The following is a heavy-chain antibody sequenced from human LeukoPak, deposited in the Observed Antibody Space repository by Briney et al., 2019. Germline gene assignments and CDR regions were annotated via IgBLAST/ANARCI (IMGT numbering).Heavy chain of an antibody. Sequence: SETLSLTCSVSGGSIGSNTYYWGWIRQPPGKGLEWIGITYYSGSTYYNPSLKTRVTISVDTSKNQFSLKLSSVTAADTAVYYCARVGSSGWAWGQGTLVTVSS. CDR3: ARVGSSGWA. CDR1: GGSIGSNTYY. J-gene: IGHJ4*02. CDR2: TYYSGST. D-gene: IGHD6-19*01. V-gene: IGHV4-39*01.